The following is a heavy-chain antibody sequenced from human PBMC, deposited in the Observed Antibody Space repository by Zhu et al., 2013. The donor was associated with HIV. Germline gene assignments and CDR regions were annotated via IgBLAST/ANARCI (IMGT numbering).Heavy chain of an antibody. V-gene: IGHV3-43D*03. Sequence: EVQLVESGGVVVQPGGSLRLSCAASGFTFDDYAMHWVRQAPGKGLEWVSLISWDGGSTYYADSVKGRFTISRDNSKNSLYLQMNSLRAEDTALYYCAKDMSPGDTAMVPDYWGQGTLVTVSS. CDR2: ISWDGGST. CDR1: GFTFDDYA. D-gene: IGHD5-18*01. CDR3: AKDMSPGDTAMVPDY. J-gene: IGHJ4*02.